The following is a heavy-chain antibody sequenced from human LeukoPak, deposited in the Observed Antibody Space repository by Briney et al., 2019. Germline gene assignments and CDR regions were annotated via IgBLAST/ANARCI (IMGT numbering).Heavy chain of an antibody. CDR3: VKEYHSRGFGAYFDY. V-gene: IGHV3-30*18. CDR2: ISSDGSIK. J-gene: IGHJ4*02. Sequence: GGSLRLSCTASKFTFSHYGMQWVRQAPGKGLEWVAVISSDGSIKVYADPVKGRFTLSRDNSINTVDLQMNSLRAEDTAVYYCVKEYHSRGFGAYFDYWGQGTLVTVSS. D-gene: IGHD3-3*01. CDR1: KFTFSHYG.